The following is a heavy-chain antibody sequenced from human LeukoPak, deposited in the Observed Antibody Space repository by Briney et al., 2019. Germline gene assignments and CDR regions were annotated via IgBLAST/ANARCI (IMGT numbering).Heavy chain of an antibody. J-gene: IGHJ4*02. V-gene: IGHV1-2*02. CDR3: ARDEDFLFTFGGVIGSVY. CDR1: GYTFTGYY. D-gene: IGHD3-16*01. Sequence: ASVKVACKASGYTFTGYYMHWVRQAPRQGREGMGWINPNSGGTNYAQKFQGRVTMTKDTSISTAYMELSRLSSDDTAVYYCARDEDFLFTFGGVIGSVYWGEGTLVTVSS. CDR2: INPNSGGT.